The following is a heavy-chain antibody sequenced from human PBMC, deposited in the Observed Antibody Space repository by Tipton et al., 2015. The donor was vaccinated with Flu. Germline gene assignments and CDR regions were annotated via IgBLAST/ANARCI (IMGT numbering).Heavy chain of an antibody. CDR3: ARDPDGYDWDYGMDV. V-gene: IGHV4-39*07. J-gene: IGHJ6*02. CDR1: GDSIRSSNYY. CDR2: TFHSGNT. D-gene: IGHD3-16*01. Sequence: TLSLTCGVSGDSIRSSNYYWGWIRQPPGKGLEWIGNTFHSGNTYLNPSLKSRVTISVDTSKNQFSLKLTSVTAADTAVYYCARDPDGYDWDYGMDVWGQGTTVTVSS.